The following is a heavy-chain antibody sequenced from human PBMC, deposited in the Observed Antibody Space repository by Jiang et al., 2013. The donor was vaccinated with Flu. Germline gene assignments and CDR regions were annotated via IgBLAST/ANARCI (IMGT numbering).Heavy chain of an antibody. CDR3: ARVSGFEFRGGFYYYDSSGYFRRSGERYFDY. Sequence: LLKPSETLSLTCAVYGGSFSGYYWSWIRQPPGKGLEWIGEINHSGSTNYNPSLKSRVTISVDTSKNQFSLKLSSVTAADTAVYYCARVSGFEFRGGFYYYDSSGYFRRSGERYFDYWGQGTLVTVSS. D-gene: IGHD3-22*01. CDR2: INHSGST. V-gene: IGHV4-34*01. CDR1: GGSFSGYY. J-gene: IGHJ4*02.